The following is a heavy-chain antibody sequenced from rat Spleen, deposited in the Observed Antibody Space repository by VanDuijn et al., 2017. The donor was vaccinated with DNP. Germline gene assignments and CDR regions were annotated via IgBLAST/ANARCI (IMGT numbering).Heavy chain of an antibody. Sequence: EVQVVVSGGGLVQPGRSMKLSCAASEFTFSNYYMAWVRQAPKKGLEWVAAISPTSTRTYYPDSVKGRFTISRDNAQSSLYLQMNSLKSEDTATYYCARGVYYGSSWAFDYWGQGVMVTVSS. D-gene: IGHD1-6*01. CDR3: ARGVYYGSSWAFDY. V-gene: IGHV5-25*01. CDR1: EFTFSNYY. CDR2: ISPTSTRT. J-gene: IGHJ2*01.